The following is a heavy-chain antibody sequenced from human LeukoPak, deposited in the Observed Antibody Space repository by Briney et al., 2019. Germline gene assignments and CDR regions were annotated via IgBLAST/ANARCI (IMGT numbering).Heavy chain of an antibody. Sequence: GGSLRLSCAASGXTFSSYSVNWVRQAPGKGLEWVSSISSSSSYIYNADSVKGRFTISRDNAKNSLYLQMNSLRAEDTAVYYCAPQGGEAYDYVWGSYTYYFDYWGQGTLVTVSS. J-gene: IGHJ4*02. CDR2: ISSSSSYI. CDR1: GXTFSSYS. CDR3: APQGGEAYDYVWGSYTYYFDY. D-gene: IGHD3-16*01. V-gene: IGHV3-21*01.